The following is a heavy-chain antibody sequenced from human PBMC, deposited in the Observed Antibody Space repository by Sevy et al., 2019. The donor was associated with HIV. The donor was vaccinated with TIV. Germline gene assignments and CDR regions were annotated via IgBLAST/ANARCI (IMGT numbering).Heavy chain of an antibody. CDR3: ARGKLAMTGRWGHAIDI. Sequence: SETLSLTCTVSGVSVSGDSYYWSWIRQPPGKGLEWIGYMLYHSETTNYNPSLKSRVTISLHTSKNQLSLTLTSVTAADTALYYCARGKLAMTGRWGHAIDIWGQWTMVTVSS. CDR2: MLYHSETT. V-gene: IGHV4-61*01. D-gene: IGHD3-9*01. J-gene: IGHJ3*02. CDR1: GVSVSGDSYY.